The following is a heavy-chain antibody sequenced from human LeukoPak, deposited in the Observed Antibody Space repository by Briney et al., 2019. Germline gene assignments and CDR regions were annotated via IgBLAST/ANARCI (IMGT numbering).Heavy chain of an antibody. V-gene: IGHV3-66*01. CDR1: GFTVSSNY. Sequence: GGSLRLSCAASGFTVSSNYMSWVRQAPGKGLEWVSVIYSGGSTYYADSVKGRFTISRDNSKNTVYLQMNSLRAEDTAVYYCARSLGGSSDYWGQGTLITVSS. CDR3: ARSLGGSSDY. J-gene: IGHJ4*02. CDR2: IYSGGST. D-gene: IGHD1-26*01.